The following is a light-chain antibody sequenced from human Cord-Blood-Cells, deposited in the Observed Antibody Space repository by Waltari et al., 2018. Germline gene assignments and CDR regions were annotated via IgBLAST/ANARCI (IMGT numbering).Light chain of an antibody. J-gene: IGLJ3*02. CDR2: DVS. Sequence: QSALTQPASVSGSPGQSIPISCNGTSRDVGGYNYVSWYQQHPGKAPKLMIYDVSNRPSGVSNRFSGSKSGNTASLTSSGLQAEDEADYYCSSYTSSSTLGVFGGGTKLTVL. CDR3: SSYTSSSTLGV. V-gene: IGLV2-14*01. CDR1: SRDVGGYNY.